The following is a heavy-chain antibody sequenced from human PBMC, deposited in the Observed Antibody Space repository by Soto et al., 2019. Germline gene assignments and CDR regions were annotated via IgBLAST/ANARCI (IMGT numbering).Heavy chain of an antibody. CDR2: IYSGGST. V-gene: IGHV3-53*01. CDR1: GFTVSSNY. CDR3: ARDSSGWISQFDY. Sequence: GGSLRLSCAASGFTVSSNYMSWVRQAPGKGLEWVSVIYSGGSTYYADSVKGRFTTSRDNSKNTLYLQMNSLRAEDTAVYYCARDSSGWISQFDYWGQGTLVTVSS. J-gene: IGHJ4*02. D-gene: IGHD6-19*01.